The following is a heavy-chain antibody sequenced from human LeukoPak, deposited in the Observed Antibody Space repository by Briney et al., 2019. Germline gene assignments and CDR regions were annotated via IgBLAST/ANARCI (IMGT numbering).Heavy chain of an antibody. D-gene: IGHD3-10*01. J-gene: IGHJ5*02. CDR2: INHSGST. Sequence: PSETLSLTCAVYGGSFSGYYWSWIRQPPGKGLEWIGEINHSGSTNYNPSLKSRVTISVDTSQNQFSLKLSSVTAEDTAVYYCARERGSGSYYKWFDPWGQGTLVTVSS. CDR1: GGSFSGYY. CDR3: ARERGSGSYYKWFDP. V-gene: IGHV4-34*01.